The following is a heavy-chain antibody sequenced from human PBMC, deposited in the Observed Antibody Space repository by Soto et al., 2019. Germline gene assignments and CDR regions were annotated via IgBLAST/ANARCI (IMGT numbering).Heavy chain of an antibody. J-gene: IGHJ6*02. CDR1: GGTFSSYA. D-gene: IGHD1-26*01. V-gene: IGHV1-69*13. CDR3: ARAPGSYYTHYYYGMDV. CDR2: IIPIFGTA. Sequence: SVKVSCKASGGTFSSYAISWVRQAPGQGLEWMGGIIPIFGTANYAQKFQGRVTITADESTSTAYMELSSLRSEDTAVYYCARAPGSYYTHYYYGMDVWGQGTTVTVSS.